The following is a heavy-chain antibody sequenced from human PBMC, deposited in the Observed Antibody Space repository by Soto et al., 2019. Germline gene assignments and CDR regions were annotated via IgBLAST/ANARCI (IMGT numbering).Heavy chain of an antibody. J-gene: IGHJ4*02. Sequence: SETLSLTCSVSFGSIASNSYHWGWIRHPPGKLLEWIGSISYTGTTYYSPSLKSRVTISADTSKKQFSLRLDSATAADTAVYYCARLVVVAPVANVWGQGALVTVS. CDR1: FGSIASNSYH. D-gene: IGHD2-15*01. CDR3: ARLVVVAPVANV. CDR2: ISYTGTT. V-gene: IGHV4-39*01.